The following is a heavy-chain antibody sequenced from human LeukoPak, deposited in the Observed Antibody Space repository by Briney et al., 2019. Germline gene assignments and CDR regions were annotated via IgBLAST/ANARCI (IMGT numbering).Heavy chain of an antibody. D-gene: IGHD2-15*01. CDR1: GFTFSSYD. CDR3: VRGPYCSGGSCYGHFDY. CDR2: IGTAGDT. Sequence: GGSLRLSCAASGFTFSSYDMYWVRQVTGIGLEWVSAIGTAGDTYYPGSVKGRFTISRENAKNSLYLQMNSLRAGDTAVYYCVRGPYCSGGSCYGHFDYWGQGTLVTVSS. V-gene: IGHV3-13*01. J-gene: IGHJ4*02.